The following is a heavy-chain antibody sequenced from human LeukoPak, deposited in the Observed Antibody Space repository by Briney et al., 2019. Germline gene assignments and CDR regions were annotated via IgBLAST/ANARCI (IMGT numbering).Heavy chain of an antibody. D-gene: IGHD3-22*01. J-gene: IGHJ4*02. Sequence: ASVKVSCKASGYTFTSYGISWVRQAPGQGLEWMGWISAYNGNTNYAQKLQGRVTMTTDTSTSTAYMELRSLRSDDTAVYYCANYYDSSGYERGTFDYWAREPWSPSPQ. CDR2: ISAYNGNT. V-gene: IGHV1-18*01. CDR1: GYTFTSYG. CDR3: ANYYDSSGYERGTFDY.